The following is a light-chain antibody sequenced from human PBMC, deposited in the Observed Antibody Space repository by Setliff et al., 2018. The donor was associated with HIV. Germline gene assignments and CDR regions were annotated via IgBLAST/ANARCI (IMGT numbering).Light chain of an antibody. CDR1: SSNIGSNY. J-gene: IGLJ2*01. V-gene: IGLV1-51*01. CDR2: DND. Sequence: QSVLTQPPSVSAAPGQKVTISCYGSSSNIGSNYVSWYQQLPGTAPKLLIYDNDKRPSGIPDRFSGSKSATSATLGITGLQTGDEADYYCGTWDNSLSVVVFGGGT. CDR3: GTWDNSLSVVV.